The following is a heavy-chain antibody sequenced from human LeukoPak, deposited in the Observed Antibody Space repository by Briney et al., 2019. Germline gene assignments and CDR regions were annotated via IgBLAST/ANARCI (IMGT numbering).Heavy chain of an antibody. CDR2: ISGSGGSI. V-gene: IGHV3-23*01. D-gene: IGHD3-22*01. J-gene: IGHJ4*02. Sequence: GGSLRLSCAASGFTFSSYGMSWVRQAPGKGLEWVSAISGSGGSIYYADSVKGRFTISRDNSKNTLYLQMNSLRAEDTAVYYCARTYYYDSSGLDYWGQGTLVTVSS. CDR1: GFTFSSYG. CDR3: ARTYYYDSSGLDY.